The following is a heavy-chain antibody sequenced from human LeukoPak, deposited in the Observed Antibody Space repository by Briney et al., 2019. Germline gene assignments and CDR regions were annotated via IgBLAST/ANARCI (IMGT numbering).Heavy chain of an antibody. CDR2: ISYDGSNK. Sequence: GVSLRLSCAASGFTFSSYAMHWVRQAPGKGLEWGAVISYDGSNKYYADSVKGRFTISRDNSKNTLYLQMNSLRAEDTAVYYCARGKSLLWFGESGHDAFDIWGQGTMVTVSS. CDR1: GFTFSSYA. D-gene: IGHD3-10*01. J-gene: IGHJ3*02. V-gene: IGHV3-30-3*01. CDR3: ARGKSLLWFGESGHDAFDI.